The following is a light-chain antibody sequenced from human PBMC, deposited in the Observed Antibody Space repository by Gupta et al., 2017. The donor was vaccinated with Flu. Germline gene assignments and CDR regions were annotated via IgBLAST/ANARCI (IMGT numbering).Light chain of an antibody. J-gene: IGKJ4*01. CDR3: HQDNNWPLT. V-gene: IGKV3-15*01. CDR1: QSVSSN. Sequence: EIVMTQSPATLSVSPGERATLSCRASQSVSSNLAWYQQKPGQAPRLLIYGASTSATGIPARFSGSGSGTDFTLTISSRQSEDFAVYYCHQDNNWPLTFGGRTKVEIK. CDR2: GAS.